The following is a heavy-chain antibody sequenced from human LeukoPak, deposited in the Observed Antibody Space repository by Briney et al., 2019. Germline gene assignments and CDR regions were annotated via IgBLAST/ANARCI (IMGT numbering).Heavy chain of an antibody. D-gene: IGHD1-14*01. CDR3: ARASWVSTTDAVR. V-gene: IGHV3-23*01. CDR2: MKGTGET. J-gene: IGHJ4*02. CDR1: GLSFTTFA. Sequence: PGGSLRLSCAASGLSFTTFAMSWVRQGPARGLEWVSSMKGTGETFYADSVKGRFTLPRDSSRNTVHLQLNNLRVEDTAIYYCARASWVSTTDAVRWGQGTLATVSS.